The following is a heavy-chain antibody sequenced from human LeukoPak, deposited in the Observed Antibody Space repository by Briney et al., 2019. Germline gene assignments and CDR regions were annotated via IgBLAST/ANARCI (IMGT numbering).Heavy chain of an antibody. V-gene: IGHV4-38-2*02. CDR1: GFTFSDHY. D-gene: IGHD1-26*01. J-gene: IGHJ4*02. Sequence: GSLRLSCAVSGFTFSDHYMDWVRQPPGKGLEWIGSIYYSGNSYYNPSLNSRVSISVDSSKNQFSLKLSSVTAADTAVYYCAREVGATRVFDYWGQGTLVTVSS. CDR2: IYYSGNS. CDR3: AREVGATRVFDY.